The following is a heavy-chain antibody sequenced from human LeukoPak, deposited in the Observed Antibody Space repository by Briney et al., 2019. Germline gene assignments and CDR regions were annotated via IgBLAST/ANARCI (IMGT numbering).Heavy chain of an antibody. D-gene: IGHD2-15*01. CDR1: GYTFTSYD. J-gene: IGHJ2*01. Sequence: ASVKVSCKASGYTFTSYDINWVRQATGQGLEWMGWMNPNSGNTGYAQKFQGRVTITRNTSISTAYMELSSLRSEDTAVYYCASEGQNCSGGSCRTGYFDLWGRGTLVTVSS. CDR2: MNPNSGNT. CDR3: ASEGQNCSGGSCRTGYFDL. V-gene: IGHV1-8*03.